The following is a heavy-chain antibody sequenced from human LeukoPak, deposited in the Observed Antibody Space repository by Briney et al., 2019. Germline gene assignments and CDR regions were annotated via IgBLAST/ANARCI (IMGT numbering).Heavy chain of an antibody. V-gene: IGHV3-33*06. CDR1: GFTFSSYS. Sequence: GGSLRLSCAASGFTFSSYSMNWVRQAPGKGLEWVAVIWYDGSNKYYADSVKGRFTISRDNSKNTLYLQMNSLRAEDTAVYYCAKDIGHIVVVTAFDIWGQGTMVTVSS. CDR2: IWYDGSNK. J-gene: IGHJ3*02. CDR3: AKDIGHIVVVTAFDI. D-gene: IGHD2-21*02.